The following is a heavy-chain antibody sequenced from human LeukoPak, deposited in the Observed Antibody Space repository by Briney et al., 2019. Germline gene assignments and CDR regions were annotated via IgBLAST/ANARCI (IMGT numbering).Heavy chain of an antibody. CDR2: ISSSSSYI. CDR1: GFTFSSYS. CDR3: ARGGGVAETLWLGASGNYYYMDV. V-gene: IGHV3-21*01. Sequence: PGGSLRLSCAASGFTFSSYSMNWVRQAPGKGLEWVSSISSSSSYIYYADSVKGRFTISRDNAKNSLYLQMNSLRAEDTAVYYCARGGGVAETLWLGASGNYYYMDVWGKGTTVTVSS. D-gene: IGHD3-10*01. J-gene: IGHJ6*03.